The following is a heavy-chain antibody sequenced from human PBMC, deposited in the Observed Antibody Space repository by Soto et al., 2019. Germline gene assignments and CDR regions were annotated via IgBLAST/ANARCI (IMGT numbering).Heavy chain of an antibody. CDR1: GLTVSGKKY. D-gene: IGHD2-21*02. CDR2: LYDVDGT. V-gene: IGHV3-53*01. J-gene: IGHJ3*02. Sequence: DVQLVESGGGLIQPGGSLRLSCAAFGLTVSGKKYLAWVRQAPGKGLEWLSGLYDVDGTYYAESVKGRFTVSRDSSKSVVYLQLDRLRPDDTAVYFCASWRLQEHAYDIWGLGTTVTVSS. CDR3: ASWRLQEHAYDI.